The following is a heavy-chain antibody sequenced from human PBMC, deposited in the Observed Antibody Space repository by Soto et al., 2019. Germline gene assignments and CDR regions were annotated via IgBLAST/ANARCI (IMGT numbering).Heavy chain of an antibody. V-gene: IGHV3-64*01. CDR2: ISSNGGST. J-gene: IGHJ4*02. Sequence: EVPLVESGGGLVQPGGSPRLSCAASGFTFSRYAMHWVRQAPGKGLEYVSPISSNGGSTYYANSVKGRFTISRDNSKNTLYLQMGSLRPEDTAVYYCARGVRGYEFDYWGQGTLVTVSS. CDR1: GFTFSRYA. CDR3: ARGVRGYEFDY. D-gene: IGHD5-12*01.